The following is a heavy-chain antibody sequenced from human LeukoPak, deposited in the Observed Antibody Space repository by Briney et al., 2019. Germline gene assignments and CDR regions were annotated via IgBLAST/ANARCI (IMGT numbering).Heavy chain of an antibody. CDR2: IYPGDSDT. D-gene: IGHD2-15*01. CDR3: ARYCSGGSCYHRWFDP. CDR1: GYSFTSYW. Sequence: GESLKISRKGSGYSFTSYWIGWVRQMPGKGLEWMGIIYPGDSDTRYSPSFQGQVTISADKSISTAYLQWSSLKASDTAMYYCARYCSGGSCYHRWFDPWGQGTLVTVSS. V-gene: IGHV5-51*01. J-gene: IGHJ5*02.